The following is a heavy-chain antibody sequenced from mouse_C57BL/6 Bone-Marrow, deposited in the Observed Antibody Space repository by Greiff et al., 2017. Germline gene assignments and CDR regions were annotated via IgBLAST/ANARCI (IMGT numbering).Heavy chain of an antibody. CDR1: GFNIKDYY. V-gene: IGHV14-1*01. D-gene: IGHD1-1*01. J-gene: IGHJ2*01. CDR2: IDPEDGDT. Sequence: VQLQQPGAELVRPGASVKLSCTASGFNIKDYYMHWVKQRPEQGLEWIGRIDPEDGDTEYAPKFQGKATMTADTSSHTSYLQLSSLTSEDTAVYYCTTLGSSPDYWGQGTTLTVSS. CDR3: TTLGSSPDY.